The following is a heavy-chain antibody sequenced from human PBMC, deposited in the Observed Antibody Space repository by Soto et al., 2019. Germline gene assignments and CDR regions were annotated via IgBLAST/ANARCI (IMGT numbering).Heavy chain of an antibody. CDR1: GFTFRSYG. J-gene: IGHJ3*02. CDR3: VRERGPFSAIDI. V-gene: IGHV3-33*01. Sequence: GGSLRHSCGASGFTFRSYGMHWVRQAPGKGLEFVAVIWADGNHKFYAESVKGRLTIFRDNSRDSLNLQMDSLRVEDSAMYYCVRERGPFSAIDIRGRTTFVTVSS. CDR2: IWADGNHK.